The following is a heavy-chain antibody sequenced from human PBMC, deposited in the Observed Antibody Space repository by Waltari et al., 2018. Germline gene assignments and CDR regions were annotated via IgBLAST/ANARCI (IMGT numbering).Heavy chain of an antibody. Sequence: EVQLVESGGDLIQPGGSLRLPCAVSGFNVSDHYMTWVRQAPGKGLEWVSVLYVIGTTYYADSVKGRFIISGDTDKNTLYLQMNSLRAEDTAVYFCARVIGPYDAFDIWGQGTHVTVSS. CDR3: ARVIGPYDAFDI. CDR2: LYVIGTT. V-gene: IGHV3-53*01. J-gene: IGHJ3*02. CDR1: GFNVSDHY.